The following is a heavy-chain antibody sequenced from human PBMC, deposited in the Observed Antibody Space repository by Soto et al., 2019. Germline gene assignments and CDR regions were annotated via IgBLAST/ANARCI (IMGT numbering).Heavy chain of an antibody. CDR3: TRVQLELAAAGRVYYYMDV. J-gene: IGHJ6*03. CDR1: GGTFSSYT. V-gene: IGHV1-69*02. Sequence: SVKVSCKASGGTFSSYTISWVRQAPGQGLEWMGRIIPILGIANYAQKFQGRVTITADKSTSTAYMELSSLRSEDTAVYYCTRVQLELAAAGRVYYYMDVWGKGTTVTVSS. CDR2: IIPILGIA. D-gene: IGHD6-13*01.